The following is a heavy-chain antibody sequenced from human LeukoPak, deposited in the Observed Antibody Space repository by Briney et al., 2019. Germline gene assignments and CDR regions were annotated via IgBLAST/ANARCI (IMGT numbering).Heavy chain of an antibody. J-gene: IGHJ6*03. D-gene: IGHD6-13*01. Sequence: GGSLRLSCAASGFTFSNYWMSWIRQAPGKGLEWVSYISSSGSTIYYADSVKGRFTISRDNAKNSLYLQMNSLRAEDTAVYYCARDNRHSSWYTYYYYYMDVWGKGTTVTVSS. V-gene: IGHV3-11*01. CDR2: ISSSGSTI. CDR3: ARDNRHSSWYTYYYYYMDV. CDR1: GFTFSNYW.